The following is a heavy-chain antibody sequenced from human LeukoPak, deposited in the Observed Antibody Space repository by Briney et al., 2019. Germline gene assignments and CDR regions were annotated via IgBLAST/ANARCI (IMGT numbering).Heavy chain of an antibody. J-gene: IGHJ5*02. CDR3: AKCDDYYGLPFDP. D-gene: IGHD3-10*01. Sequence: PGGSLRLSCAASGFTFRSYGMSWVRQAPGEGLEWVAFIKYDGTNKYYADSVKGRFTISRDNSKNTLHLQMNSLRTDDTAFHYCAKCDDYYGLPFDPWGQGTLVIVSS. V-gene: IGHV3-30*02. CDR1: GFTFRSYG. CDR2: IKYDGTNK.